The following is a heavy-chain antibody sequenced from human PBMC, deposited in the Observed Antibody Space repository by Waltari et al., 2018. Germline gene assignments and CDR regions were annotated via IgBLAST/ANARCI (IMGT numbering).Heavy chain of an antibody. Sequence: QVQLVQSGAEVKKPGASVKVSCKASGYTFTGYYMHWVRQAPGQGLGGMGWINPNSGGTNYAQKFQGRVTMTRDTSISTAYMELSRLRSDDTAVYYCARSAVAGPGWFDPWGQGTLVTVSS. D-gene: IGHD6-19*01. CDR1: GYTFTGYY. V-gene: IGHV1-2*02. J-gene: IGHJ5*02. CDR2: INPNSGGT. CDR3: ARSAVAGPGWFDP.